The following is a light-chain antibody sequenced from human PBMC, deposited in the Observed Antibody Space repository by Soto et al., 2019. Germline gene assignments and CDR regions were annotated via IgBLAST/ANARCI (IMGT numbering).Light chain of an antibody. CDR1: QSLLHINGYNY. J-gene: IGKJ4*01. CDR3: IQSLQTPLT. V-gene: IGKV2-28*01. CDR2: LAS. Sequence: DILMTQSPLSLPVTPGEPASISCRSSQSLLHINGYNYLDWYLQKPGQAPQLLIYLASNRDTGVPDRFSGSGSGTDFTLKISRVEAEDFGVYYCIQSLQTPLTFGGGTKVDI.